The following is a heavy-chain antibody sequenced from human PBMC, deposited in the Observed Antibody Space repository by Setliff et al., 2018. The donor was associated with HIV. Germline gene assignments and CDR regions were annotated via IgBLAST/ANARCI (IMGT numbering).Heavy chain of an antibody. J-gene: IGHJ5*02. CDR1: GGSISSGSYY. Sequence: PSETLSLTCTVSGGSISSGSYYWSWIRQPAGKGLEWIGHIYTSGSTNYNPSLKSRVTISVDTSKNQFSLKLSSVTAADTAVYYCARGENFWSGLTNWFDPWGQGTLVTVSS. CDR2: IYTSGST. D-gene: IGHD3-3*01. CDR3: ARGENFWSGLTNWFDP. V-gene: IGHV4-61*09.